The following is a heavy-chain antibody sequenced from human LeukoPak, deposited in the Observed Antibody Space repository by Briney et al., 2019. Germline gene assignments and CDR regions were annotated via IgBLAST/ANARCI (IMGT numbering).Heavy chain of an antibody. CDR2: IYYTGST. J-gene: IGHJ4*02. CDR1: GGSISSYY. D-gene: IGHD3-22*01. Sequence: SETLSLTCTVSGGSISSYYWSWIRQPPGKGLEWIGYIYYTGSTNYNPSLKSRVTMSVDTSKNQFSLKLSSVTAADTAVYYCARDFDSSGYYYDWGQGTLVTVSS. V-gene: IGHV4-59*12. CDR3: ARDFDSSGYYYD.